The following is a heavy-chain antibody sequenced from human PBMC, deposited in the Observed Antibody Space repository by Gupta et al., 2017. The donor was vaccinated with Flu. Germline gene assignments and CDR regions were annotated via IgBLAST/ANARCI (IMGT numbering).Heavy chain of an antibody. V-gene: IGHV4-31*02. CDR3: ARTSAGGYPRKPNYFDP. J-gene: IGHJ5*02. CDR2: GTT. D-gene: IGHD3-16*02. Sequence: GTTYYNPSLQGRVDMSVDTSENQFSLKLTSVTAADTALYFCARTSAGGYPRKPNYFDPWGQGTLVTVSS.